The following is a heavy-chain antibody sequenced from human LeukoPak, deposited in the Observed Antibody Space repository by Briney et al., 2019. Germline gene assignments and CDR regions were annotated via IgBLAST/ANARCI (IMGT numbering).Heavy chain of an antibody. CDR2: IYYSGST. V-gene: IGHV4-39*01. J-gene: IGHJ4*02. CDR1: GGSISSSSCY. Sequence: SETLSLTCTVSGGSISSSSCYWGWIRQPPGKGLEWIGSIYYSGSTYYNPSLKSRVTISVDTSKNQFSLKLSSVTAADTAVYYCARSDYYGSGSYDYWGQGTLVTVSS. D-gene: IGHD3-10*01. CDR3: ARSDYYGSGSYDY.